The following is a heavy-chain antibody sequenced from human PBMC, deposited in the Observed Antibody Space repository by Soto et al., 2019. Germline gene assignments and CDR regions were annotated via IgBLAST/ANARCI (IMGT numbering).Heavy chain of an antibody. Sequence: SETLCLTCSVSGGSISSYYGSWIRQPPGKGLEWIGYIYTSGTTNYNPSLKSRVTISVDNSNNKFSLKVSSVTAADTAVYFCARGLLYWGQGTLVTVSS. CDR1: GGSISSYY. CDR2: IYTSGTT. CDR3: ARGLLY. D-gene: IGHD5-18*01. J-gene: IGHJ4*02. V-gene: IGHV4-4*08.